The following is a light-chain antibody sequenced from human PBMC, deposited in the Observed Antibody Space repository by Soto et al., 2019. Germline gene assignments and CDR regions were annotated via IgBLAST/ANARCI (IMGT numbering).Light chain of an antibody. CDR2: RAS. CDR1: QSINSW. Sequence: DIQMTQSPSTLSASVGDRVTITCRASQSINSWLAWYQQKPGKAPKLLIYRASTLEGGVPSRFSGSSSGTAFTLTLSSLQPDDFSTYYYHHYDSYSGTFGPGTNVDI. CDR3: HHYDSYSGT. J-gene: IGKJ3*01. V-gene: IGKV1-5*03.